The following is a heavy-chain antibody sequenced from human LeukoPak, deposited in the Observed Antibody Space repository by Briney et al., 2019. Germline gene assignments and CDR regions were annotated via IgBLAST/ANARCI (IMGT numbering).Heavy chain of an antibody. V-gene: IGHV1-8*01. CDR2: MNPNSGNT. Sequence: ASVTVSCKASGYTFTSYDINWVRQATGQGLEWMGWMNPNSGNTGYAQKPQGRVTMTTDTSTSTAYMELRSLRSDDTAVYYCARLLVGATTPIPGYFDYWGQGTLVTVSS. D-gene: IGHD1-26*01. CDR3: ARLLVGATTPIPGYFDY. J-gene: IGHJ4*02. CDR1: GYTFTSYD.